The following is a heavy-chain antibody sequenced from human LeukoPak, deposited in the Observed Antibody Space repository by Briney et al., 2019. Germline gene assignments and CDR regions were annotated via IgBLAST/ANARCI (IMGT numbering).Heavy chain of an antibody. V-gene: IGHV1-69*05. J-gene: IGHJ4*02. Sequence: SVKVSCKASGGTLSSYAISWVRQAPGQGLEWMGRIIPIFGTANYAQKFQGRVTITTDESTSTAYMELSSLRSEDTAVYYCARTYDTSSGWTRFFDYWGQGTLVTVSS. CDR2: IIPIFGTA. D-gene: IGHD6-19*01. CDR1: GGTLSSYA. CDR3: ARTYDTSSGWTRFFDY.